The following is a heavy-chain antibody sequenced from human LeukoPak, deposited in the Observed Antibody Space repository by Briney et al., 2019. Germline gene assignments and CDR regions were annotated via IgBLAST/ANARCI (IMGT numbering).Heavy chain of an antibody. Sequence: ASGRVSCKASGYTVTSYYMHWGGQAPGQGGEWRGLIHPSSGSTRYAQKFQRRLTMPRHPSTSTVSMQLSSLRSEDTAMFYCAIMDCGGDCYWGYWGQGTLVPVSS. CDR3: AIMDCGGDCYWGY. CDR2: IHPSSGST. V-gene: IGHV1-46*01. J-gene: IGHJ4*02. CDR1: GYTVTSYY. D-gene: IGHD2-21*02.